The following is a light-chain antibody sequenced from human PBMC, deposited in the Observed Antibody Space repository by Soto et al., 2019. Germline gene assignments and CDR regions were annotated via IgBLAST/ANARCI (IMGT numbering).Light chain of an antibody. CDR3: SSYAGSSARVV. V-gene: IGLV2-23*01. Sequence: QSALTQPASVSGSPGQSITISCTGTSSDVGTYYLVSWYQQHPGKVPKVMIYEGTKRPSEISDRFSGSESDTTASLIIAGLQPEDEADYYCSSYAGSSARVVFGGGTKLTVL. CDR2: EGT. J-gene: IGLJ2*01. CDR1: SSDVGTYYL.